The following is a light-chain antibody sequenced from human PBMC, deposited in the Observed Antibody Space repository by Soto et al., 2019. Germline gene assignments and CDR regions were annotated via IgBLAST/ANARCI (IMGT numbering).Light chain of an antibody. CDR1: QSVSSNY. V-gene: IGKV3-20*01. CDR3: QQYASHLGT. J-gene: IGKJ1*01. Sequence: EIVLTQSPGTLSLSPGERATLSCRASQSVSSNYLAWYRQKPGQAPRLLIYGTSSRATGIPDRFSGGGSGTDFTLTISRLEHEDFAVYYCQQYASHLGTFGQGTKVEIK. CDR2: GTS.